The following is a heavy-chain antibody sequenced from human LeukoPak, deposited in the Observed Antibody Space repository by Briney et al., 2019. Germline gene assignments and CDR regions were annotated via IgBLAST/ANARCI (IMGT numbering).Heavy chain of an antibody. V-gene: IGHV4-30-2*01. Sequence: SQTLSLTCAVSGGSISSGGYSWSWIRQPPGKGLEWIGYIYHSGSPYYNPSLKSRVTISVDRSKNQFSLKLSSVTAPDTAVYYCASSPPYYYYGMDVWGQGTTVTVSS. CDR1: GGSISSGGYS. CDR2: IYHSGSP. J-gene: IGHJ6*02. CDR3: ASSPPYYYYGMDV.